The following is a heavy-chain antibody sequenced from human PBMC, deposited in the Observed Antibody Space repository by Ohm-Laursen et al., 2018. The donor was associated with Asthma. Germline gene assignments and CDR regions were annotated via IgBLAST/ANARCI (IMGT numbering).Heavy chain of an antibody. CDR1: GFTFSSYA. V-gene: IGHV3-48*02. D-gene: IGHD2-15*01. Sequence: SLRLSCAASGFTFSSYAMSWVRQAPGKGLEWVSYISSSSSTIYYADSVKGRFTISRDNAKNSLYLQMNSLRDEDTAVYYCARGGSVVVVVAANDYWGQGTLVTVSS. CDR3: ARGGSVVVVVAANDY. CDR2: ISSSSSTI. J-gene: IGHJ4*02.